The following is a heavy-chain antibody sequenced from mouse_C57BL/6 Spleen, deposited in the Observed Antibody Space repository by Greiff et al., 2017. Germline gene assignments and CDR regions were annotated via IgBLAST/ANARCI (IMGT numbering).Heavy chain of an antibody. V-gene: IGHV1-52*01. CDR3: ASEGNWERVYYFAY. J-gene: IGHJ2*01. CDR2: IDPSDSET. D-gene: IGHD4-1*02. CDR1: GYTFTSYW. Sequence: VQLQQPGAELVRPGSSVKLSCKASGYTFTSYWMHWVKQRPIQGLEWIGNIDPSDSETHYNQKFKDKATLTVDKSSSTAYMQLSSLTSEDSADYECASEGNWERVYYFAYWGQGTMLTVSA.